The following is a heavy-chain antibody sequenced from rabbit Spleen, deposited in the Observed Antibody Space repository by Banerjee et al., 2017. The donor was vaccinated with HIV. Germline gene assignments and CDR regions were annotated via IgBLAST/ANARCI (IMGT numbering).Heavy chain of an antibody. CDR3: ARGGNSSISYFDL. D-gene: IGHD6-1*01. CDR1: GFSFSSSYY. Sequence: QSLEESGGDLVKPGASLTLTCTASGFSFSSSYYMSWVRQAPGKGLEWIASIYTGSDVTYYASWAKGRFTISKTSSTVDLKMTSLTAADTATYFCARGGNSSISYFDLWGPGTLVTVS. V-gene: IGHV1S40*01. CDR2: IYTGSDVT. J-gene: IGHJ4*01.